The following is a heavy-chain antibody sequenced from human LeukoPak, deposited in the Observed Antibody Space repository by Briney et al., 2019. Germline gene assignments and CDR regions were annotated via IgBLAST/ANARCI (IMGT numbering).Heavy chain of an antibody. J-gene: IGHJ4*02. D-gene: IGHD3-22*01. CDR1: GGSLSSSSYY. CDR3: ASGRITMIVVVTPPHY. Sequence: PSETLSLTCTVSGGSLSSSSYYWGWIRQPPGKGLEWIGRIYYSGSTYYNPSLKDRVTISVDTSKNQFSLKLSSVTAADTAVYYCASGRITMIVVVTPPHYWGQGTLVTVSS. V-gene: IGHV4-39*01. CDR2: IYYSGST.